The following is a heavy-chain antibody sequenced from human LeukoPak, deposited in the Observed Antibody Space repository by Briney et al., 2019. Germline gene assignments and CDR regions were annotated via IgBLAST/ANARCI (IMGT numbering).Heavy chain of an antibody. V-gene: IGHV3-21*01. J-gene: IGHJ2*01. D-gene: IGHD1-26*01. CDR1: GFTFSTYS. CDR3: VRDGIVEARWYFDL. CDR2: ISSSSGYI. Sequence: GGSLRLSCAASGFTFSTYSMNWVRQAPGKGLEWVSSISSSSGYIYYADSVKGRFTISRDNAKNSLYLQMNSLRAEDTAVYYCVRDGIVEARWYFDLWGRGTLVTVSS.